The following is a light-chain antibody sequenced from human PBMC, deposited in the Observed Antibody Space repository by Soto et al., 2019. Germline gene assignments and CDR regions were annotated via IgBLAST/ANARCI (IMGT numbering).Light chain of an antibody. J-gene: IGKJ2*01. CDR1: QSISSW. V-gene: IGKV1-5*01. Sequence: DIQMTQSPSTLSASVGDRVTITCRASQSISSWLAWYQQKPEKAPKLLIYDASSLESGVPSRFSGSGSGPEFTLTNSSLQPDDFATYYCQQYNSYSQTFGQGTKLEI. CDR3: QQYNSYSQT. CDR2: DAS.